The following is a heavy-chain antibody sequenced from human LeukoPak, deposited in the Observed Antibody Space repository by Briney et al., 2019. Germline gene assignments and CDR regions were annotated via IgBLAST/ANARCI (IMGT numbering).Heavy chain of an antibody. D-gene: IGHD2-21*02. Sequence: PAGGSLRLSCAASGFTFSSYVMSWVRQAPGKGLEWVSYINHNAKTIYYADSVKGRFTISRDNAKNVLYLQMNRLRDGDTAVYFCARDSDWAFDNWGQGTLVTVSS. CDR3: ARDSDWAFDN. CDR2: INHNAKTI. J-gene: IGHJ4*02. CDR1: GFTFSSYV. V-gene: IGHV3-48*02.